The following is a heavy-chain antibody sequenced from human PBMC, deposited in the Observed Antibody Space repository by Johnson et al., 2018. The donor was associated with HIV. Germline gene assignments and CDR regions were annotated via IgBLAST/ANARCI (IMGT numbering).Heavy chain of an antibody. V-gene: IGHV3-20*04. D-gene: IGHD1-26*01. Sequence: VQLVESGGGVLRPGGSLRLSREGFKFIFGDHGLSWVRQVPGKGLEWVSGIDWNGRRTAYADSVKGRCTSSRDNDRNSLYLQVKNLRVEDTALYFCVRRDSGSLSFDLWGQGTMVIVSS. CDR3: VRRDSGSLSFDL. J-gene: IGHJ3*01. CDR1: KFIFGDHG. CDR2: IDWNGRRT.